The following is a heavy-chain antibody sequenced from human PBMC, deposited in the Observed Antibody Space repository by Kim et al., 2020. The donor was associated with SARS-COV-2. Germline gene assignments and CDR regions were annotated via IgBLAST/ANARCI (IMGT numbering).Heavy chain of an antibody. Sequence: SETLSLTCTVSGGSISSYYWSWIRQPPGKGLEWIGYIYYSGSTNYNPSLKSRVTISVDTSKNQFSLKLSSVTAADTAVYYCARGGSGPTVTTRTRYYYYGMDVWGQGTTVTVSS. CDR1: GGSISSYY. CDR2: IYYSGST. D-gene: IGHD4-4*01. CDR3: ARGGSGPTVTTRTRYYYYGMDV. J-gene: IGHJ6*02. V-gene: IGHV4-59*13.